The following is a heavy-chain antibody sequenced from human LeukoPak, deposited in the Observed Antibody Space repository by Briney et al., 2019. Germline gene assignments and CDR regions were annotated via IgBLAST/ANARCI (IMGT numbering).Heavy chain of an antibody. CDR2: ICYDGSNK. J-gene: IGHJ4*02. V-gene: IGHV3-33*01. CDR1: GFTFSSYG. CDR3: GRVEVQWLGQGNFDY. Sequence: GRSLRLSCAASGFTFSSYGMHGVRQAPGKGLEWVAVICYDGSNKYYADPVKGRFTISRDNSKNTLYLQMNSLRAEDTAVYYCGRVEVQWLGQGNFDYWGQGTLVTVSS. D-gene: IGHD6-19*01.